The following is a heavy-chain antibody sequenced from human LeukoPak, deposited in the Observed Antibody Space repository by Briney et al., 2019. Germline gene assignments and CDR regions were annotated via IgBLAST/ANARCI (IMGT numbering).Heavy chain of an antibody. CDR1: WFYLTTSGVA. V-gene: IGHV2-5*02. Sequence: VSGPTLVNPTQTLTLNWSFSWFYLTTSGVAVGWIRQPPGKALQWLSLIYWDNEKRYTPSLSSRLAIAQDTSNNQGVLTMTNMDPLDTGTYYCVHTLDQWPVHRLFDWGGEGTLVTVSS. J-gene: IGHJ4*02. CDR2: IYWDNEK. CDR3: VHTLDQWPVHRLFDW. D-gene: IGHD6-19*01.